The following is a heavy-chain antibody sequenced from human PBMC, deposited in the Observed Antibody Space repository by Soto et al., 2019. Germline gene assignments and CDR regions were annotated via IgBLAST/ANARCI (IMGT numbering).Heavy chain of an antibody. Sequence: QVQLVQSGAEVKKPGASVKVSCKASGYTFTSYGISWVRQAPGQGLEWMGWISAYNGNTNYAQKLKCRVTMTTDTSTSTSYREMRSLRAGDTGVYLCAREAGVSGELYYWGQGTLVTVSS. CDR2: ISAYNGNT. CDR3: AREAGVSGELYY. D-gene: IGHD3-16*01. V-gene: IGHV1-18*01. CDR1: GYTFTSYG. J-gene: IGHJ4*02.